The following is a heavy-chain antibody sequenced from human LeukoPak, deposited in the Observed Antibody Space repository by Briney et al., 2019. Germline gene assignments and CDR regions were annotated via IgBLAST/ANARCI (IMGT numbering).Heavy chain of an antibody. CDR1: GFSISDHY. V-gene: IGHV3-72*01. CDR3: TRVRHGDYFDY. D-gene: IGHD4-17*01. CDR2: VRNKPNGYTT. Sequence: GGSLRLSCAASGFSISDHYMDWVSQAPGKGLEWVGRVRNKPNGYTTDYGTSVKGRFTISRDDSKNSLYLQMNSLTSEDTAVYYCTRVRHGDYFDYWGQGTLVSVSS. J-gene: IGHJ4*02.